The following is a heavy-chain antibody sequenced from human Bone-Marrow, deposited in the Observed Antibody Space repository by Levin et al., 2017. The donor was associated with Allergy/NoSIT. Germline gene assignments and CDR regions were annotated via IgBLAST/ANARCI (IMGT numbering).Heavy chain of an antibody. CDR2: ISGTGNTI. Sequence: LSLTCAASGFRFSDYYMNWIRQAPGKGLEWVSYISGTGNTIYNTDSVKGRFTISRDNARNSLYLQMNSLRAEDTAVYYCARQARDSLDDWGQGTLVTVSS. CDR3: ARQARDSLDD. V-gene: IGHV3-11*01. J-gene: IGHJ4*02. CDR1: GFRFSDYY. D-gene: IGHD2-15*01.